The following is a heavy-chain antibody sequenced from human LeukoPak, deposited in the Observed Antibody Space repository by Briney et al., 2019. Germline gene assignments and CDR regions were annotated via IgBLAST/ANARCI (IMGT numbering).Heavy chain of an antibody. Sequence: PSETLSLTCTVSGGSISSYYWSWIRQPPGKGLEWIGYIYYSGSTNYNPSLKSRVTISVDTSKNQFSLKLSSVTAADTAVYYCARIAAAGRDYYYYYYMDVWGKGTTVTVSS. D-gene: IGHD6-13*01. CDR2: IYYSGST. J-gene: IGHJ6*03. CDR1: GGSISSYY. CDR3: ARIAAAGRDYYYYYYMDV. V-gene: IGHV4-59*12.